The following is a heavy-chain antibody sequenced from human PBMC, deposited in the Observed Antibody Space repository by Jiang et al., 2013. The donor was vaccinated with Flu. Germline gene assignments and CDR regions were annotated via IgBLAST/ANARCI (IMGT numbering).Heavy chain of an antibody. CDR2: IRYSGST. CDR3: WAIVIDTKEDY. CDR1: GGSISSNGHY. D-gene: IGHD1-26*01. J-gene: IGHJ4*02. V-gene: IGHV4-39*01. Sequence: LLKPSETLSLTCTVSGGSISSNGHYWGCVRQTPGEGLEWIGSIRYSGSTYYNPSLKSRVTMSVDTVKNQFSLRLTSVTAADTAVYYCWAIVIDTKEDYWGQGTLITVSS.